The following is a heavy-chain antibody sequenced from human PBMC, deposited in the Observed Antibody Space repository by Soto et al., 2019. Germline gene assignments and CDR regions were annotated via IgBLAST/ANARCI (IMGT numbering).Heavy chain of an antibody. CDR3: VKPEGIQGAFDI. J-gene: IGHJ3*02. V-gene: IGHV3-64D*09. CDR1: GFTFSSYA. Sequence: GGSLRLSCSASGFTFSSYARHWVRQAPGKGLEYVSAISSNGGSTYYADSVKGRFTISRDNSKNTLYLQMSSLRAEDTAVYYCVKPEGIQGAFDIWGQGTMVTVSS. D-gene: IGHD5-18*01. CDR2: ISSNGGST.